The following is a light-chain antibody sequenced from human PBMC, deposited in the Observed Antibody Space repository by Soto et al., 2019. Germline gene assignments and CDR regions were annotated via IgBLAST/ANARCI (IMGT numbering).Light chain of an antibody. CDR3: QQRDRRAIT. Sequence: PGSNDTNSFMSSQSVSNNYLAWYQQKPGQAPRLLIYGASNRATVIPDRFSGSGSGTDFTLTSNSLATDECAVYYCQQRDRRAITCIQG. CDR2: GAS. V-gene: IGKV3-20*01. CDR1: QSVSNNY. J-gene: IGKJ5*01.